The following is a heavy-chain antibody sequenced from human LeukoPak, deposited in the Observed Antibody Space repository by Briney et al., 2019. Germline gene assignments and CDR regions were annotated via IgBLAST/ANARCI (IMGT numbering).Heavy chain of an antibody. CDR3: ARARNRLRKEVWFDY. V-gene: IGHV3-7*01. CDR2: IKQDGSEK. CDR1: GFTFSSYW. D-gene: IGHD1-14*01. J-gene: IGHJ4*02. Sequence: GGSLRLSCAASGFTFSSYWMSWVRQAPGKGLEWVANIKQDGSEKYYVDSVKGRFTISRDNAKNSLYLQMNSLRAEDTAVYYCARARNRLRKEVWFDYWGQGTLVTVSS.